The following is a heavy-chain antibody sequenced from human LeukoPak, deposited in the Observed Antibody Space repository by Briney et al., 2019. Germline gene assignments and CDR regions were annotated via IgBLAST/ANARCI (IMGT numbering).Heavy chain of an antibody. CDR1: GFSVSSFG. D-gene: IGHD6-19*01. CDR3: AQGYLSGWYPY. V-gene: IGHV3-23*01. CDR2: ISVDGESA. J-gene: IGHJ4*02. Sequence: GGSLRLSCAVSGFSVSSFGMSWVRQAPGKGLEWISAISVDGESAYYADSVKGRFIIPRDNSKNTLYLQLSSLRAEDTAVYYCAQGYLSGWYPYWGLGSLVSVSS.